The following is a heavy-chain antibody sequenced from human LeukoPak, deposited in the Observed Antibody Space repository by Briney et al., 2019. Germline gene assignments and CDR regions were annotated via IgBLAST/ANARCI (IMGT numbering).Heavy chain of an antibody. Sequence: GGSLRLSCAASGFTFRSYTMNWVRQAPGKGLEWVSSISSSSSYIYYADSVKGRFTISRDNAKNSLYLQMNSLRAEDTAVYYCARDPTSKAGYSSGWPSFDYWGQGTLVTVPS. CDR3: ARDPTSKAGYSSGWPSFDY. CDR1: GFTFRSYT. J-gene: IGHJ4*02. CDR2: ISSSSSYI. V-gene: IGHV3-21*01. D-gene: IGHD6-19*01.